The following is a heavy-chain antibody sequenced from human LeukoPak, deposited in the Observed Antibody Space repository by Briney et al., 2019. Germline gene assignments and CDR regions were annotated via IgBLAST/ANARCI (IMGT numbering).Heavy chain of an antibody. CDR3: ARGDIGYCSGGSCYSPDWFDP. V-gene: IGHV4-38-2*02. CDR2: IFHSGST. D-gene: IGHD2-15*01. J-gene: IGHJ5*02. CDR1: GHSISSGYY. Sequence: PSETLSLTCTVSGHSISSGYYWGWIRQSPGKGLEWIGNIFHSGSTYYNPSLKSRATISVDTSKNQFSLKLSSVTAADTAVYYCARGDIGYCSGGSCYSPDWFDPWGQGTLVTVSS.